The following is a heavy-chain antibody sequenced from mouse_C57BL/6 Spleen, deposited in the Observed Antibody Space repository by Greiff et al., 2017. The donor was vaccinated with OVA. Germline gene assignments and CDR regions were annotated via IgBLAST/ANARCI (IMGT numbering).Heavy chain of an antibody. CDR1: GFTFSSYA. V-gene: IGHV5-9-1*02. CDR3: TREGLYGNYGYFDV. CDR2: ISSGGDYI. J-gene: IGHJ1*03. Sequence: EVQRVESGEGLVKPGGSLKLSCAASGFTFSSYAMSWVRQTPEKRLEWVAYISSGGDYIYYADTVKGRFTISRDNARNTLYLQMSSLKSEDTAMYYCTREGLYGNYGYFDVWGTGTTVTVSS. D-gene: IGHD2-1*01.